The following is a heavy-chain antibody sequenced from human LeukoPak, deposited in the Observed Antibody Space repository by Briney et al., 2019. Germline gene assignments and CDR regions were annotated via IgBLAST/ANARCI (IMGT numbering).Heavy chain of an antibody. CDR3: ARHRGSGSSAIPFDY. V-gene: IGHV4-39*01. D-gene: IGHD3-10*01. CDR2: VYYTGSI. Sequence: SETLSLTCAVAGASIITNSPYWAWIRQSPWNGSDWIVTVYYTGSIYYNPSLKSRVILSVGTSKKQFSLSLSSVTAADTAIYYCARHRGSGSSAIPFDYWGQGTLVTVSS. CDR1: GASIITNSPY. J-gene: IGHJ4*02.